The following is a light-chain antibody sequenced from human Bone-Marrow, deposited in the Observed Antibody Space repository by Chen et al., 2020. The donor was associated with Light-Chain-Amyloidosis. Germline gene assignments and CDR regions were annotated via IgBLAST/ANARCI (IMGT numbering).Light chain of an antibody. V-gene: IGLV6-57*01. Sequence: NFMLTQPHSVSESPGKKVIISLTRSSASIATNYVQWYQQRPGSSPTTVIYEDDQRPSGVPDRFSGSIDRSSNSASLTLSGLKTEDEADYYCQSYQGSSQGVFGGGTKLTVL. CDR1: SASIATNY. J-gene: IGLJ3*02. CDR3: QSYQGSSQGV. CDR2: EDD.